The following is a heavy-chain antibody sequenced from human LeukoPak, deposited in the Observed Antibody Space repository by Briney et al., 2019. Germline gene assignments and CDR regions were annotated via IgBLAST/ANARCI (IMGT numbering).Heavy chain of an antibody. CDR1: GFTFSSYS. V-gene: IGHV3-21*01. J-gene: IGHJ4*02. CDR3: ARESGMYSSGWYVDY. CDR2: ISSSSSYI. Sequence: PGGSLRLSCAASGFTFSSYSMSWVRQAPGKGLEWVSSISSSSSYIYYADSVKGRFTISRDNAKNSLYLQMNSLRAEDTAVYYCARESGMYSSGWYVDYWGQGTLVTVSS. D-gene: IGHD6-19*01.